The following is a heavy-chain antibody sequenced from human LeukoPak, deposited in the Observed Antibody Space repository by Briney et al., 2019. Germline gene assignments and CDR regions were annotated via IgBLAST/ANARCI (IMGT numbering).Heavy chain of an antibody. CDR1: GGTFSSYA. D-gene: IGHD4-17*01. J-gene: IGHJ4*02. Sequence: SVKVSCKASGGTFSSYAISWVRQAPGQGLEWMGRIIPILGTANYAQKFQGRVTITADKSTSTAYMELSSLRSEDAAVYYCASAKARETTTVTKGGEDYWGQGTLVTVSS. CDR2: IIPILGTA. CDR3: ASAKARETTTVTKGGEDY. V-gene: IGHV1-69*04.